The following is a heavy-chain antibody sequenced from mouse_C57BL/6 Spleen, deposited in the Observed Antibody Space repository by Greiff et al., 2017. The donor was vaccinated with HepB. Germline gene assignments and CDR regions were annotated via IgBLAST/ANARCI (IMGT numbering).Heavy chain of an antibody. D-gene: IGHD3-2*02. J-gene: IGHJ1*03. CDR1: GFTFSSYT. CDR3: ARAFQDWYFDV. Sequence: EVMLVESGGGLVKPGGSLKLSCAASGFTFSSYTMSWVRQTPEKRLEWVATISGGGGNTYYPDSVKGRFTISRDNAKNTLDLQMSSLRSEDTALYYCARAFQDWYFDVWGTGTTVTVSS. CDR2: ISGGGGNT. V-gene: IGHV5-9*01.